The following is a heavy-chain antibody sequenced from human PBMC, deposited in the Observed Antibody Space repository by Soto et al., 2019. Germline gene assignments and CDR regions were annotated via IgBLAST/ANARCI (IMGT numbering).Heavy chain of an antibody. CDR2: ISRDGGTK. V-gene: IGHV3-30*03. J-gene: IGHJ4*02. D-gene: IGHD2-21*02. CDR1: GFTVSTYG. CDR3: TAEVASGY. Sequence: QVQLVESGGGVVQPGRSLRLSCAVSGFTVSTYGMHWVRQAPGKGLEWVAVISRDGGTKYYADSAKGRFTISKDNSSNTLFLEMNSLRGDDMAVYYCTAEVASGYWGQGTLVTVSS.